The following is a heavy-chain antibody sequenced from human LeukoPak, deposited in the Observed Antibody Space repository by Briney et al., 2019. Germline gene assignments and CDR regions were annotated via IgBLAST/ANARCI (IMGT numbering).Heavy chain of an antibody. J-gene: IGHJ6*02. CDR2: IYYSGST. CDR1: GGSLSRYF. D-gene: IGHD3-3*01. Sequence: SETLSLTCSVTGGSLSRYFWSWIRQPPGKGLEWIGYIYYSGSTNYSPSLKSRVTISVDTSKNQFSLKLSSVTAADTAVYYCARNVRSLVFGVVYGMDVWGQGTTVTVSS. CDR3: ARNVRSLVFGVVYGMDV. V-gene: IGHV4-59*08.